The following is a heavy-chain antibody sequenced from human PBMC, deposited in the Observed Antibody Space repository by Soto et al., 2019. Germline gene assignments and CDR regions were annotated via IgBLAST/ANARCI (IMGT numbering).Heavy chain of an antibody. J-gene: IGHJ4*02. Sequence: SETLSLTCTVSGGSISSGGYYWSWIRQHPGKGLEWIGYIYYSGSTYYNPSLKSRVTISVDTSKNQFSLKLSSATAADTAVYYCARSPYDFWSGYYPHFDYWGQGTLVTVSS. CDR2: IYYSGST. V-gene: IGHV4-31*03. CDR1: GGSISSGGYY. D-gene: IGHD3-3*01. CDR3: ARSPYDFWSGYYPHFDY.